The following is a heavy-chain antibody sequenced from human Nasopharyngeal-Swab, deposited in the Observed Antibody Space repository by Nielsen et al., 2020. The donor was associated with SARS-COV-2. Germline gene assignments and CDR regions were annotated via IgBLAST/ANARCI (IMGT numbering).Heavy chain of an antibody. Sequence: GGSLRLSCAASGFTFSDHYMDWVRQAPGKGLEWVSVIDTDGRTFYDDSVKGRFIISRDNSKNTLSLQMSSLRAEDTAVYYCARENWGSRYFDSWGQGTLVTVSS. V-gene: IGHV3-66*01. CDR1: GFTFSDHY. CDR3: ARENWGSRYFDS. D-gene: IGHD7-27*01. J-gene: IGHJ4*02. CDR2: IDTDGRT.